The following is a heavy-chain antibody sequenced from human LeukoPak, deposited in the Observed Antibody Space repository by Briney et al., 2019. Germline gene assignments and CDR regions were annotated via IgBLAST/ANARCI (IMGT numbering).Heavy chain of an antibody. CDR3: ARDRDSYYYYYYYMDV. V-gene: IGHV3-7*01. CDR1: GFSFSTHW. Sequence: PGGSLRLSCAASGFSFSTHWMNWFRQVPGKGLEWVANIKQDGSEKYYVDSVKGRFTISRDNAKNSLYLQMNGLRAEDTAVYYCARDRDSYYYYYYYMDVWGKGTTVTVSS. D-gene: IGHD2-15*01. J-gene: IGHJ6*03. CDR2: IKQDGSEK.